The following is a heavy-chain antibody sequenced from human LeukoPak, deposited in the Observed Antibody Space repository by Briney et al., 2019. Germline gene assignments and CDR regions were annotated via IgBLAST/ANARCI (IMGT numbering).Heavy chain of an antibody. V-gene: IGHV4-59*12. CDR3: ARDSLGITAVGKY. J-gene: IGHJ4*02. D-gene: IGHD6-13*01. CDR2: IYYTGST. Sequence: MASETLSLTCTVSGGSINTYYWSWIRQPPGKGLEWIGFIYYTGSTNYNPSLKSRVTMSIDTSKNQFSLELSSVTAADTAVYYCARDSLGITAVGKYWGQGTLVTVSS. CDR1: GGSINTYY.